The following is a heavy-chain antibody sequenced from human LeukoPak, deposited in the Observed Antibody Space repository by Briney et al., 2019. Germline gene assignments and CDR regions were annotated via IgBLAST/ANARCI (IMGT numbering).Heavy chain of an antibody. Sequence: PSETLSLTCTVSGGSISSSSYYWGWIRQPPGKGLEWIGSIYTSGRTDYNPSLKSRVTISIDTSKNQFSLELSSVTAADTAVYYCTRGWSSGGAFDIWGQGTMVTVSS. CDR2: IYTSGRT. D-gene: IGHD6-19*01. CDR1: GGSISSSSYY. CDR3: TRGWSSGGAFDI. V-gene: IGHV4-39*07. J-gene: IGHJ3*02.